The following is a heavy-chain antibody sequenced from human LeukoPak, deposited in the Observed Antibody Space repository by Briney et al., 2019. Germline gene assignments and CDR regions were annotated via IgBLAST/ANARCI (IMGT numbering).Heavy chain of an antibody. CDR2: ISAYNGNT. Sequence: ASVKVSCKASGHTFTSYGISWVRQAPGQGLEWMGWISAYNGNTNYAQKLQGRVTMTTDASTSTAYMELRSLRSDDTAVYYCAREFSVDTAMVTKGYYYMDVWGKGTTVTVSS. D-gene: IGHD5-18*01. CDR1: GHTFTSYG. J-gene: IGHJ6*03. CDR3: AREFSVDTAMVTKGYYYMDV. V-gene: IGHV1-18*01.